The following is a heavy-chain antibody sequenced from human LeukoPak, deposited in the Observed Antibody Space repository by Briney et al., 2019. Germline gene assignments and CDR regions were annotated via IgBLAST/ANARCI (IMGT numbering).Heavy chain of an antibody. CDR3: ARDPLGYDSSGYYDY. J-gene: IGHJ4*02. CDR1: GGSFSGYY. V-gene: IGHV4-34*01. CDR2: INHSGST. Sequence: SETLSLTCAVYGGSFSGYYWSWIRQPPGKGLEWIGEINHSGSTNYNPSLKSRVTISVDTSKNQFSLKLSSVTAADTAVYYCARDPLGYDSSGYYDYWGQGTLVTVSS. D-gene: IGHD3-22*01.